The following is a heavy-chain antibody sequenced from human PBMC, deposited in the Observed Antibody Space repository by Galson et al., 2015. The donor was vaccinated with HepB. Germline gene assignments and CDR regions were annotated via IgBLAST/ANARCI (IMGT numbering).Heavy chain of an antibody. CDR1: GFTLSISV. CDR2: FSGSSIT. V-gene: IGHV3-23*01. Sequence: SLRLSCAASGFTLSISVMSWVRQAPEKGLAWVSGFSGSSITYYADSVKGRFTISRDNSKNTLYLQMNSLRAEDTAVYCCANVYRAHGDYNSFDFWGQGTMVTVSS. J-gene: IGHJ3*01. D-gene: IGHD4-17*01. CDR3: ANVYRAHGDYNSFDF.